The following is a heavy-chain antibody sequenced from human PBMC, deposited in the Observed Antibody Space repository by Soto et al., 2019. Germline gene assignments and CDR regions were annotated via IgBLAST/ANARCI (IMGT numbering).Heavy chain of an antibody. Sequence: QVQLQQWGAGLLKPSETLSLTCAVYGGSFSGYYWSWIRQPPGKGLEWIGEIKPSGTTNYTPSLTSRVTMSGDTPKNQFSLKMTSVTASATAVYYCARGRDGGAAIWGQGTLVTVSS. CDR1: GGSFSGYY. J-gene: IGHJ4*02. CDR2: IKPSGTT. V-gene: IGHV4-34*01. D-gene: IGHD4-17*01. CDR3: ARGRDGGAAI.